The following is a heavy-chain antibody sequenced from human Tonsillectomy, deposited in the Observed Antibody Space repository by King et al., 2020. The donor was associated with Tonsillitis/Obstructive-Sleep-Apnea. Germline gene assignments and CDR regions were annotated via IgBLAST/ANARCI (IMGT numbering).Heavy chain of an antibody. CDR2: ISAYNGNT. V-gene: IGHV1-18*01. Sequence: QLVQSGAEVKKPGASVKVSCKASGYTFSTYGISWVRQTPGQGLEWMGWISAYNGNTNYAQILQGRVTMTTDTSTSTAYMELRSLRADDTAVYYCAREYHELPNFVDYWGQGTLVTVSS. CDR3: AREYHELPNFVDY. CDR1: GYTFSTYG. J-gene: IGHJ4*02. D-gene: IGHD2-15*01.